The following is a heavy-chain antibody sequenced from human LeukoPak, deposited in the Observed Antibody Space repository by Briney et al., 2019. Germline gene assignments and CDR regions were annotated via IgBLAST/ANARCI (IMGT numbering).Heavy chain of an antibody. D-gene: IGHD3-16*02. Sequence: GESLKISCKGSGYSFTSYWIGWVRQMPGKGLEWMGIIYPGNSDTRYSPSFQGQVTISADKSISTAYLQWSSLKASDTAMYYCARRYDYVWGSYRRTSYSMDVWGQGTTVTVSS. J-gene: IGHJ6*02. V-gene: IGHV5-51*01. CDR3: ARRYDYVWGSYRRTSYSMDV. CDR1: GYSFTSYW. CDR2: IYPGNSDT.